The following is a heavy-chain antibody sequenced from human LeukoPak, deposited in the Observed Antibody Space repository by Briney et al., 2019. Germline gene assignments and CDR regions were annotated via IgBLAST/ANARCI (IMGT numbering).Heavy chain of an antibody. Sequence: GGSLRLSCAASGFTFSSYAMSWVRQAPGKGLEWVSAISGSGDSTYYADSVKGRFTISRDNSKNTLYLQMNSLRAEDTAVYYCAKSLNPVVKAPWNGMDVWGQGTTVTVSS. CDR3: AKSLNPVVKAPWNGMDV. D-gene: IGHD3-22*01. CDR2: ISGSGDST. J-gene: IGHJ6*02. CDR1: GFTFSSYA. V-gene: IGHV3-23*01.